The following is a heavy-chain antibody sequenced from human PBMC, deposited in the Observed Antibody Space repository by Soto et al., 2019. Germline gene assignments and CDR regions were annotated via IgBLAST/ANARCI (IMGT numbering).Heavy chain of an antibody. D-gene: IGHD2-21*01. CDR3: AKGLAYVPRLNYFDY. CDR2: VYYSGST. Sequence: PSETLSLTCTVSGGSISSSSYHWGWVRQPPGKGLEWIGTVYYSGSTNYNPSLKSRVTISVDTSKNQFSLKLSSVTAADTAVYYCAKGLAYVPRLNYFDYWGQGTLVTVSS. V-gene: IGHV4-39*07. CDR1: GGSISSSSYH. J-gene: IGHJ4*02.